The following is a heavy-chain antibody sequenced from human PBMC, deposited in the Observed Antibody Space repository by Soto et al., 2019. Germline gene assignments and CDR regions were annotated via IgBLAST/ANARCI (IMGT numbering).Heavy chain of an antibody. V-gene: IGHV3-21*01. D-gene: IGHD3-9*01. CDR2: ISSSSSYI. CDR1: GFTFNTYS. J-gene: IGHJ4*02. CDR3: ARDPGPYDILTGQFDY. Sequence: GGSLRLSCAASGFTFNTYSMNWVRQAPGKGLEWVSSISSSSSYIYYADSVKGRFTISRDNAKNSLSLQMNSLRAEDTAVYYCARDPGPYDILTGQFDYWGQGTLVTVSS.